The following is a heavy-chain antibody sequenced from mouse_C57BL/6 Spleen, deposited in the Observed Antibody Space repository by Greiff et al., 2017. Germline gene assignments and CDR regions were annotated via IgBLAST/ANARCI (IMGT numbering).Heavy chain of an antibody. Sequence: EVHLVESGGDLVKPGGSLKLSCAASGFTFSSYGMSWVRQTPDKRLEWVATISSGCSSTYYPDSVKGRITIARDNAKNTLYLQMSSLKSEDTARYYCAREGGTATNFDYWGQGTTLTVSS. V-gene: IGHV5-6*01. D-gene: IGHD3-3*01. J-gene: IGHJ2*01. CDR3: AREGGTATNFDY. CDR2: ISSGCSST. CDR1: GFTFSSYG.